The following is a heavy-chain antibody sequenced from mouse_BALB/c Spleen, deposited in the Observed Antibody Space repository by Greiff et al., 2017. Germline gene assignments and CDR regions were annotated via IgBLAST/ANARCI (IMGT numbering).Heavy chain of an antibody. CDR1: GYTFTSYW. CDR2: INPSTGYT. J-gene: IGHJ4*01. Sequence: QVQLQQSGAELAKPGASVKMSCKASGYTFTSYWMHWVKQRPGQGLEWIGYINPSTGYTEYNQKFKDKATLTADKSSSTAYMQLSSRTSEDSAVYYCARYVGYPYAMDYWGQGTSVTVS. CDR3: ARYVGYPYAMDY. V-gene: IGHV1-7*01. D-gene: IGHD2-3*01.